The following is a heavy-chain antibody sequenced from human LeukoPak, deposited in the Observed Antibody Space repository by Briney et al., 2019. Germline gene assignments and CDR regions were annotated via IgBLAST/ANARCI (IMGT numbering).Heavy chain of an antibody. CDR2: VNANAINT. Sequence: GGSLRLSCAASGFTFSSYVISWVRQAPGKGLEWVSGVNANAINTYYADSVKGRFTISTDNSKNTLYLQMNSLRDEDTAVYYCAKGGQSSRSGYFNYWGQGTLVTVSS. CDR3: AKGGQSSRSGYFNY. V-gene: IGHV3-23*01. CDR1: GFTFSSYV. J-gene: IGHJ4*02. D-gene: IGHD3-10*01.